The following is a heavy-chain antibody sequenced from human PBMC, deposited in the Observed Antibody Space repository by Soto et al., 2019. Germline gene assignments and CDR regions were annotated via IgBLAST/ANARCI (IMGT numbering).Heavy chain of an antibody. V-gene: IGHV3-23*01. CDR1: GFTFSSYA. CDR3: AKSAGYYYYYMDV. J-gene: IGHJ6*03. Sequence: GESLKISCAASGFTFSSYAMSWVRQAPGKGLEWVSAISGSGGSTYYADSVKGRFTISRDNSKNTLYLQMNSLRAEDTAVYYCAKSAGYYYYYMDVWGKGTTVTVSS. CDR2: ISGSGGST.